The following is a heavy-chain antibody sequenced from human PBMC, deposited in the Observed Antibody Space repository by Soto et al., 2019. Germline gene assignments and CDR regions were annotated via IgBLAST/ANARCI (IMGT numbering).Heavy chain of an antibody. J-gene: IGHJ6*02. V-gene: IGHV4-59*01. Sequence: PSETLALTCTVSGGSISSYYWSWIRQPPGKGLEWIGYIYYSGSTNYNPSLKRRVTISVDTSKNQFSLKLSSVTAADTAVYYCARSGRTNNDYYYYGMDVWGQGTTVT. CDR3: ARSGRTNNDYYYYGMDV. CDR2: IYYSGST. CDR1: GGSISSYY. D-gene: IGHD2-8*01.